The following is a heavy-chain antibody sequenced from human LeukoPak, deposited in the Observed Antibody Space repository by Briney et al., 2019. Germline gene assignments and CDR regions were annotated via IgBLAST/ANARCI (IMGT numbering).Heavy chain of an antibody. Sequence: PSETLSLTCTVSGGSISTYYWNWIRQPPGKGLEWIGYIFYSGSTNYNPSLKSRVTISVDTSKNQFSLNLSSVTAADTAIYYCARDSGRTSRGGCNFDYWGQGTLVTVSS. CDR3: ARDSGRTSRGGCNFDY. D-gene: IGHD5-24*01. CDR2: IFYSGST. CDR1: GGSISTYY. V-gene: IGHV4-59*01. J-gene: IGHJ4*02.